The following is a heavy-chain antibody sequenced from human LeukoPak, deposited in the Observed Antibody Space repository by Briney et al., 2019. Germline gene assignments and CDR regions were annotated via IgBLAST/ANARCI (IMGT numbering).Heavy chain of an antibody. CDR3: ARDRQQWLAQGFDP. D-gene: IGHD6-19*01. V-gene: IGHV3-21*01. Sequence: GGSLRLSCAASGFTFSSYSMNWVRQAPGKGLEWVSSISSSSSYIYYADSVKGRFTISRENAKNSLYLQMNSLRAEDTAVYSCARDRQQWLAQGFDPWGQGTLVTVSS. J-gene: IGHJ5*02. CDR1: GFTFSSYS. CDR2: ISSSSSYI.